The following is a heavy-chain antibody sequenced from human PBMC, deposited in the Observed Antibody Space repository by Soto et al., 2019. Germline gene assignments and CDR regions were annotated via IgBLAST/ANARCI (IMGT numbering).Heavy chain of an antibody. CDR2: IYYSGST. J-gene: IGHJ6*02. D-gene: IGHD6-6*01. CDR1: GSSISISSYY. V-gene: IGHV4-39*01. Sequence: PSETLSLTSTLSGSSISISSYYWGWTRQPPGKGLEWIGSIYYSGSTYYNPSLKSRVTISVDTSKNQFSLKLSSVTAADTAVYYCARRSYSSSSGGDYYYYGMDVWGQGTTVT. CDR3: ARRSYSSSSGGDYYYYGMDV.